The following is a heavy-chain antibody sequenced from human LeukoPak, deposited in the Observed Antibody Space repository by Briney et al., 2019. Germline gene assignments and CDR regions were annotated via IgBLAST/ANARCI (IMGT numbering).Heavy chain of an antibody. CDR2: VTADGGRT. D-gene: IGHD6-13*01. Sequence: GGSLRLSCSASGFTFSNYAMHWVRQAPGKGLEYVSSVTADGGRTYYADSVKGRFAISRDNSKNTLYLQMGSLRADDTSVYYCVKSMAAAGQAYDYWGQGTLVTVSS. J-gene: IGHJ4*02. CDR3: VKSMAAAGQAYDY. V-gene: IGHV3-64D*06. CDR1: GFTFSNYA.